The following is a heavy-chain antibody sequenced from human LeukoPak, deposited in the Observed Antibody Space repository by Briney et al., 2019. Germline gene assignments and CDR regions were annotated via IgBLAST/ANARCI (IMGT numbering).Heavy chain of an antibody. CDR2: INHSGST. CDR1: GGSFSGYY. CDR3: ARDALNDAFDI. J-gene: IGHJ3*02. V-gene: IGHV4-34*01. Sequence: SETLSLTCAVYGGSFSGYYWSWIRQPPGKGLEWIGEINHSGSTNYNPSLKSRVTISVDTSKNQFSLMLSSVTAADTAVYYCARDALNDAFDIWGQGTMVTVSS.